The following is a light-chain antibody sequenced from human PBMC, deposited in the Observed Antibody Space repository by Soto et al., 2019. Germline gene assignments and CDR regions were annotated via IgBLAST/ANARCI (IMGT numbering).Light chain of an antibody. CDR3: QQYGSSPFT. V-gene: IGKV3-20*01. Sequence: EIVLTQSPGTLSLSPGERATLSCRASQSVSSKYLAWYQQKPGQAPRILIYGTSIRASGVPERFSGGGSGTDFTLTITRLEPEDFEVYYCQQYGSSPFTFGPGTKADIX. CDR1: QSVSSKY. CDR2: GTS. J-gene: IGKJ3*01.